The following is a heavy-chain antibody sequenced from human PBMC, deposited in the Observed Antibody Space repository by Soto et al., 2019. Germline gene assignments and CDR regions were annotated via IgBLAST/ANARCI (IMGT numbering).Heavy chain of an antibody. CDR3: AHPRGYGVFDAFDI. D-gene: IGHD4-17*01. J-gene: IGHJ3*02. CDR2: ISGSGGST. V-gene: IGHV3-23*01. Sequence: PVESLKLSCAASGFTFSTYSMNWVLQVPGKGLEWVSAISGSGGSTYYADSVRGRFTISRDNSINTLYLQMSSLRTEDTAVYYCAHPRGYGVFDAFDIWGQGTMVTVSS. CDR1: GFTFSTYS.